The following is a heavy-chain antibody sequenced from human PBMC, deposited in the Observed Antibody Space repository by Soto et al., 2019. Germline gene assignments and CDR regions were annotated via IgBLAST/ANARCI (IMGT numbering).Heavy chain of an antibody. CDR2: INTYNGNT. Sequence: ASVKVSCKASGYTFTNYGISWLRQAPGQGLEWMGWINTYNGNTNHAQKLQGRVTMTTDTSTSTAYMELRSLRSDDTAVYYCARDKDRLQLGGNYYYAMDVWGQGTTVTVSS. CDR3: ARDKDRLQLGGNYYYAMDV. D-gene: IGHD5-12*01. CDR1: GYTFTNYG. J-gene: IGHJ6*02. V-gene: IGHV1-18*01.